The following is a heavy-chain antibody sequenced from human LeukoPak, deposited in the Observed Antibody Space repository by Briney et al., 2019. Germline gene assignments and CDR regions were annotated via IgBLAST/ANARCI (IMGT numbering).Heavy chain of an antibody. CDR2: IYYSGST. J-gene: IGHJ6*02. D-gene: IGHD3-10*01. V-gene: IGHV4-59*01. Sequence: SETLSLTCTVSGGSINNYYWSWIRQPLGKGLEWIGYIYYSGSTNYNPSLKSRVTISVDTSKNQFSLKLNSVTAADTAVYYCARDRITMVRGALRYYGMDVWGQGTTVTVSS. CDR1: GGSINNYY. CDR3: ARDRITMVRGALRYYGMDV.